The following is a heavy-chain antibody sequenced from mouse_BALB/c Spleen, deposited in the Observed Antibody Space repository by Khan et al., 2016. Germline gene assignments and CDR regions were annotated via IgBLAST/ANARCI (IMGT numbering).Heavy chain of an antibody. CDR3: ARLYGSLYAMDY. CDR2: IAPGSGST. V-gene: IGHV1S41*01. Sequence: DLVKPGASVKLSCKASGYTFTSYWINWIKQRPGQGLEWIGRIAPGSGSTYYNEMFKGKATLTVDTSSSTAYIQLSSLSSEDSAVYCCARLYGSLYAMDYWGQGTSVTVSS. D-gene: IGHD1-1*01. J-gene: IGHJ4*01. CDR1: GYTFTSYW.